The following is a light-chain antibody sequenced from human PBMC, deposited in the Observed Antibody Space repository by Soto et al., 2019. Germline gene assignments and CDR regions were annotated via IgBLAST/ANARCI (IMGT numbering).Light chain of an antibody. Sequence: EIGMTQSPATLSVSPGDSATLSFWVSQCVSSNIAAYQQQPRPAPSLLIYGASTRATGIPARFSGSGAGTAFSPPISSLLSQDFAVYYCQQYNNWAPITFGQGTRLEIK. J-gene: IGKJ5*01. CDR3: QQYNNWAPIT. V-gene: IGKV3-15*01. CDR2: GAS. CDR1: QCVSSN.